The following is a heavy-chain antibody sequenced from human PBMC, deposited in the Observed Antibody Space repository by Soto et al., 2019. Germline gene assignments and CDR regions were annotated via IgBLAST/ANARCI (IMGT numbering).Heavy chain of an antibody. D-gene: IGHD3-3*01. CDR2: IKSKTDGGTT. CDR1: GFTFSNAW. Sequence: GGSLRLSCAASGFTFSNAWMNWVRQAPGKGLEWVGRIKSKTDGGTTDYAAPVKGRFTISRDDSKNTLYLQMNSLKTEDTAVYYCTTDPRALSPGGYDFWSGYYDYYYYGMDVWGQGTTVTVSS. J-gene: IGHJ6*02. V-gene: IGHV3-15*07. CDR3: TTDPRALSPGGYDFWSGYYDYYYYGMDV.